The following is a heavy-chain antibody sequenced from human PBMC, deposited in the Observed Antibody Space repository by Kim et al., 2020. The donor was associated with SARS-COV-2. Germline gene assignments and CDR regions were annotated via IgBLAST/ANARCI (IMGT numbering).Heavy chain of an antibody. CDR3: AKKFRAGAGDNWFDS. Sequence: GGSLRLSCAASGFTFNSYALSWVRQAPGKGLEWVSIISANGGTRYYADSVKGRFTISRDNSKNTLYLQMDSLRAEDTAIYYCAKKFRAGAGDNWFDSWGQGTLVTVSS. D-gene: IGHD6-13*01. CDR1: GFTFNSYA. CDR2: ISANGGTR. V-gene: IGHV3-23*01. J-gene: IGHJ5*01.